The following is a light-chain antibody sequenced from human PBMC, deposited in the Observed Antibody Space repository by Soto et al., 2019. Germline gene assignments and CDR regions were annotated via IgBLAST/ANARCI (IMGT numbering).Light chain of an antibody. Sequence: EIVLTQSPATLSLPPGERATLSCRTSQSVSNYLAWYQQKPGQAPRLLIYDASNRATGIPARFSGSGSGTDFTLTISRLEPEDFAVYYCQQYDSSPKTFGQGTKVEIK. CDR1: QSVSNY. CDR3: QQYDSSPKT. CDR2: DAS. J-gene: IGKJ1*01. V-gene: IGKV3-11*01.